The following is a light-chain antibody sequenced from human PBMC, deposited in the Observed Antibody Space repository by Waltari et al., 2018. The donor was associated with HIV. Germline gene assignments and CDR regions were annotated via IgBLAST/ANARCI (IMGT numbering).Light chain of an antibody. Sequence: DIQLTQSPSSLSASVGDRVTITRQAIKDIRNYLNWYQQKPGKAPKLLIYDASNLEIGVPSRFSGSGSGTDFSFTIDSLQPEDIATYYCQQYNSLSFTFGPGTKLEI. J-gene: IGKJ3*01. V-gene: IGKV1-33*01. CDR2: DAS. CDR1: KDIRNY. CDR3: QQYNSLSFT.